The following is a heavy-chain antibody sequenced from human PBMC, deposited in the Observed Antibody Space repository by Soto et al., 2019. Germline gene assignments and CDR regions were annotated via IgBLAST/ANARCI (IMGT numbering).Heavy chain of an antibody. D-gene: IGHD2-15*01. CDR3: ASSGVVVAATPFSFDY. CDR2: MNPNSGNT. CDR1: GYTFTSYD. V-gene: IGHV1-8*01. J-gene: IGHJ4*02. Sequence: GASVKVSCKASGYTFTSYDINWVRQATGQGLEWMGWMNPNSGNTGYAQKFQGRVTMTRNTSISTAYMELSSVTAADTAVYYCASSGVVVAATPFSFDYWGQGTLVTVSS.